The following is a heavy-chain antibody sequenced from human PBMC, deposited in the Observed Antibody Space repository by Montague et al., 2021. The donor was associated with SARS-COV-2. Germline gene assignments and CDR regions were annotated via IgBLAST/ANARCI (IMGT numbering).Heavy chain of an antibody. CDR2: IYSGDDNT. J-gene: IGHJ4*02. V-gene: IGHV3-23*03. CDR1: GFTFSSYA. Sequence: SLRLSCAASGFTFSSYAMSWVRQAPGKGLEWVSVIYSGDDNTFSADSVKGRFTISRDNSNNTLFLQMNRLRAEDTAVYYCAKSDYDLGMDYFHYWGQGTLVTVSS. D-gene: IGHD3-10*01. CDR3: AKSDYDLGMDYFHY.